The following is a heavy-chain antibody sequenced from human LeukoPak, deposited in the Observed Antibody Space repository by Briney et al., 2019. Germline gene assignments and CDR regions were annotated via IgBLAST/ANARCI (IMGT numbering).Heavy chain of an antibody. V-gene: IGHV3-66*01. Sequence: PGGSLRHLCAASGFPVSSNFMSWVGQAPGKGLEWVSIIHSGGSPYYAESVKGRITISRDNSKNTVYLEMNSLRVEDTAMYYCARVILGEAGANYGAFDICPQGSVVTVSS. CDR3: ARVILGEAGANYGAFDI. CDR2: IHSGGSP. J-gene: IGHJ3*02. D-gene: IGHD3-16*01. CDR1: GFPVSSNF.